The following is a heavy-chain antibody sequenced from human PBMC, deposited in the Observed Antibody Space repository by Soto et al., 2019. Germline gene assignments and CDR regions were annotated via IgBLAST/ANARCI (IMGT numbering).Heavy chain of an antibody. J-gene: IGHJ4*02. CDR1: GGTFSSYA. V-gene: IGHV1-69*01. Sequence: QVQLVQSGAEVTKPGSSVKVSCKASGGTFSSYAISWVRQAPGQGLEWMGGIIPIFGTANYAQKFQGRVTITADESTSTAYMELSSLRSEDTAVYYCAKEVTTGGEIYFDYWGQGTLVTVSS. CDR2: IIPIFGTA. CDR3: AKEVTTGGEIYFDY. D-gene: IGHD4-17*01.